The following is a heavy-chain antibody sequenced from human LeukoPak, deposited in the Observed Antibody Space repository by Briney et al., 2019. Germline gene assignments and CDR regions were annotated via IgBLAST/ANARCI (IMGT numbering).Heavy chain of an antibody. CDR2: ISSSSSTI. CDR3: ARTGRGYSYGSYYYYYYMDV. V-gene: IGHV3-11*04. CDR1: GFTFSDYY. D-gene: IGHD5-18*01. Sequence: GGSLRLSCAASGFTFSDYYMSWIRQAPGKGLEWVSYISSSSSTIYYADSVKGRFTISRDNAKNSLYLQMNSLRDEDTAVYYCARTGRGYSYGSYYYYYYMDVWGKGTTVTVSS. J-gene: IGHJ6*03.